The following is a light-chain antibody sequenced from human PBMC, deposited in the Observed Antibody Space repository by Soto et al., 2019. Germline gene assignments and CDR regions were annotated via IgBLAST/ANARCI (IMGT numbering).Light chain of an antibody. CDR2: DNS. J-gene: IGLJ2*01. V-gene: IGLV1-51*01. CDR1: SSNIGNNY. CDR3: GTWDSSLSAGV. Sequence: QSVLTQPPSVSAAPRQKVTISCSGSSSNIGNNYVSWYQQLPGTAPKLLIYDNSQRPSGIPDRFSGSKSGTSATLGITGLQTGDEADYYCGTWDSSLSAGVFGGGTKVTVL.